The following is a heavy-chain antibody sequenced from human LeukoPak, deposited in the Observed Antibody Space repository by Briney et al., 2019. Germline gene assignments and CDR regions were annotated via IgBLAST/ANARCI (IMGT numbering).Heavy chain of an antibody. D-gene: IGHD6-13*01. CDR2: INPNSGGT. J-gene: IGHJ6*03. Sequence: VASVKVSCKASGCTFTGYYMHWVRQAPGQGLEWMGWINPNSGGTNYAQKFQGRVTMTRDTSISTAYMELSRLRSDDTAVYYCARENIAAADSGIYYYYMDVWGKGTTVTVSS. V-gene: IGHV1-2*02. CDR1: GCTFTGYY. CDR3: ARENIAAADSGIYYYYMDV.